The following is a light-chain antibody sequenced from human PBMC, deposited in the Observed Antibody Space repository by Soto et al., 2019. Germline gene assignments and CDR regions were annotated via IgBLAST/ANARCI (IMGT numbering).Light chain of an antibody. J-gene: IGKJ1*01. Sequence: EIVLTQSPATLSLSPGERATLSCRASQSVSINLAWYQQKPGQAPRLLIYGASTRATGIPARFSGSGSGTEFTLTISSLQSEDFSVYYCQQYNNWPPWAFGQGTKLDIK. CDR2: GAS. V-gene: IGKV3-15*01. CDR3: QQYNNWPPWA. CDR1: QSVSIN.